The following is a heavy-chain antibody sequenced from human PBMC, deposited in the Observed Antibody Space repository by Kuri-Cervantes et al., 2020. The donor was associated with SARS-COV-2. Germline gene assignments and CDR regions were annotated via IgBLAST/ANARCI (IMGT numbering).Heavy chain of an antibody. D-gene: IGHD3-10*01. CDR1: GYTFTSYD. CDR2: IIPILGIA. Sequence: SVKVSCKASGYTFTSYDINWVRQAPGQGLEWMGGIIPILGIANYAQKFQGRVTITADKSTSTAYMELSSLRSDDTAVYYCARYYYGSGSYSYPDYWGQGTLVTVSS. V-gene: IGHV1-69*10. J-gene: IGHJ4*02. CDR3: ARYYYGSGSYSYPDY.